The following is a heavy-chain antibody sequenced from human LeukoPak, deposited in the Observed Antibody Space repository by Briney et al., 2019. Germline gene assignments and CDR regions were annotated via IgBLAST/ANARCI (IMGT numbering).Heavy chain of an antibody. CDR3: ARDQEGYGMDV. J-gene: IGHJ6*02. CDR2: ISYDGSNK. V-gene: IGHV3-30-3*01. CDR1: GFTFSSYA. Sequence: GGSLRLSCAASGFTFSSYAMHWVRQAPGKGLEWVAVISYDGSNKYYADSVKGRFTISRDNSKNTLYLQMNSLRAEDTAVYYCARDQEGYGMDVWGQGTTVTVSS.